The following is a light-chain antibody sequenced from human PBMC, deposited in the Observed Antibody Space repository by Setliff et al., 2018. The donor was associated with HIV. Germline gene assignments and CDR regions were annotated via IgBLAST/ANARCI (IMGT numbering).Light chain of an antibody. J-gene: IGLJ1*01. CDR1: SSDVGGYDY. CDR2: EVS. CDR3: SSYASSSTLYV. V-gene: IGLV2-14*01. Sequence: QSALAPPPSASGSPGQSVTISCTGTSSDVGGYDYVSWYQQHPGKAPKLMIYEVSNRPSGVSNRFSGSKSGNTASLTISGLQAEDEADYYCSSYASSSTLYVFGTGTKVTVL.